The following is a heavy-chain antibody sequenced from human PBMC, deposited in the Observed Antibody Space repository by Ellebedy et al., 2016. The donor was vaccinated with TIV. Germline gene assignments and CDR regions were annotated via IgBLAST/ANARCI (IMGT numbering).Heavy chain of an antibody. D-gene: IGHD1-26*01. CDR1: GFTVPSNY. CDR3: AVNSGVDAYYDY. J-gene: IGHJ4*01. Sequence: GESLKISCVVSGFTVPSNYMSWVRQAPGKGLEWVSVLHNGDSTRYGGSVKGRFTISRDNAKNSLYLEMNSLWVEDTAVYYCAVNSGVDAYYDYWGHGTLVTVSS. CDR2: LHNGDST. V-gene: IGHV3-53*01.